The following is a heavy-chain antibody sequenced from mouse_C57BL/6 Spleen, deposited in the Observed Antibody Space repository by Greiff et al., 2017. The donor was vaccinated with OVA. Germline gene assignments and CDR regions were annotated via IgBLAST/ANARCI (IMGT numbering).Heavy chain of an antibody. J-gene: IGHJ1*03. CDR2: IWRGGST. CDR3: AKNYYGSSSWYFDV. CDR1: GFSLTSYG. Sequence: VKLQESGPGLVQPSQSLSLTCTVSGFSLTSYGVHWVRQSPGKGLEWLGVIWRGGSTDYNAAFMSRLSITKDNSKSQVFFKMNSLQADDTAIYYCAKNYYGSSSWYFDVWGTGTTVTVAS. V-gene: IGHV2-5*01. D-gene: IGHD1-1*01.